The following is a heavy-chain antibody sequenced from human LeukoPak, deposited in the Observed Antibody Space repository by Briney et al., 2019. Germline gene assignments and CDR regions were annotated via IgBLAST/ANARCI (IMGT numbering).Heavy chain of an antibody. V-gene: IGHV4-39*07. D-gene: IGHD6-13*01. Sequence: SETLSLTCTVSGGSISSSSYYWGWIRQPPGKGLEWIGSIYYSGSTYYNPSLKSRVTISVDTSKNQFSLKLSSVTAADTAVYYCARGIAAAHFDYWGQGTLVTVSP. CDR1: GGSISSSSYY. CDR2: IYYSGST. J-gene: IGHJ4*02. CDR3: ARGIAAAHFDY.